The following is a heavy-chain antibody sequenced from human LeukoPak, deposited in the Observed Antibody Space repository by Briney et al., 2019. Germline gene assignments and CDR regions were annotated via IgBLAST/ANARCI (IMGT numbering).Heavy chain of an antibody. D-gene: IGHD3-10*01. CDR1: GFTFHDYD. J-gene: IGHJ4*02. V-gene: IGHV3-20*04. Sequence: GGSLRLSCAASGFTFHDYDMSWVRQSPGKGLEWVSGINWNGDRTTYADSVKGRFTISRDNAKKSLYLQNNGVRAEDTALYYCARRDYYGSGSPDFWGQGTLVTVSS. CDR3: ARRDYYGSGSPDF. CDR2: INWNGDRT.